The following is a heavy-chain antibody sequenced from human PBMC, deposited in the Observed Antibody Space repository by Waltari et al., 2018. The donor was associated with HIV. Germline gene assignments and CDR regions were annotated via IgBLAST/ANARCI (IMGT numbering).Heavy chain of an antibody. Sequence: QVQLVQSGAEGKKPGASVKVSCKASGYSFTTYAMHWVRQAPGQGLQWMGWINAGNGNTESSQKFQGRVTISRDTSANTAYMELSSLRSEDTAVYYCARTTIYWGPFDYWGQGSLVTVSS. J-gene: IGHJ4*02. CDR1: GYSFTTYA. CDR2: INAGNGNT. V-gene: IGHV1-3*01. D-gene: IGHD3-16*01. CDR3: ARTTIYWGPFDY.